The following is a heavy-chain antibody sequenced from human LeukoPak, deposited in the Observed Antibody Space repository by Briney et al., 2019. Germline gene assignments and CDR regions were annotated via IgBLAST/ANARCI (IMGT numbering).Heavy chain of an antibody. CDR3: ARRVAAARRHAFDI. CDR1: GYTFTSYG. V-gene: IGHV1-18*01. Sequence: GASVKVSCKASGYTFTSYGISWVRQAPGQGLEWMGWISSYNGNTNYAQKLQGRVTMSTDTSTGTAYMELRSLRSDDTAVYYCARRVAAARRHAFDIWGQGSMVTVSS. D-gene: IGHD6-25*01. CDR2: ISSYNGNT. J-gene: IGHJ3*02.